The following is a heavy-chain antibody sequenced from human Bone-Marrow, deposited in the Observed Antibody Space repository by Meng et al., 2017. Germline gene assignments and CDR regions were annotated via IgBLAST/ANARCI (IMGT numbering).Heavy chain of an antibody. CDR1: GFTFSDYY. Sequence: GESLKISCAASGFTFSDYYMSWIRQAPGKGLEWVSYISSSGSTIYYADSVKGRFTISRDNAKNTLYLQMNSLRAEDTAVYYCARVNGIAAAGTLAHYYYYGMDVWGQGTTVTVSS. CDR3: ARVNGIAAAGTLAHYYYYGMDV. V-gene: IGHV3-11*04. J-gene: IGHJ6*02. CDR2: ISSSGSTI. D-gene: IGHD6-13*01.